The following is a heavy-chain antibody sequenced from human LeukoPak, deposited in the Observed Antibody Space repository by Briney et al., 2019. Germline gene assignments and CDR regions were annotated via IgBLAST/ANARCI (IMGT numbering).Heavy chain of an antibody. D-gene: IGHD5-24*01. Sequence: GGSLRLSCAASGFTFSSYGMHWVRQAPGKGLEWVAVIWYDGSNKYYADSVKGRFTISRDNSKNTLYLQMNSLRAEDTAVYYCAREVFEMGYFDYWGQGTLVTVSS. J-gene: IGHJ4*02. V-gene: IGHV3-33*01. CDR1: GFTFSSYG. CDR3: AREVFEMGYFDY. CDR2: IWYDGSNK.